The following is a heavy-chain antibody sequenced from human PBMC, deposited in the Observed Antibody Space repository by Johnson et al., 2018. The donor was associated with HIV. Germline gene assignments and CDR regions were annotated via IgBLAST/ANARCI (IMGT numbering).Heavy chain of an antibody. J-gene: IGHJ3*02. V-gene: IGHV3-30-3*01. D-gene: IGHD2-8*01. Sequence: HVQLVESGGGVVQPGRSLRLSCAASGFTFSSYAMHWVRQAPGKGLEWVAVISDDGNNKYYADSVKGRFTISRDNGKNSLFLQMNSLRAEDTAVYYCARGHNGAFDIWGQGTMVSVSS. CDR3: ARGHNGAFDI. CDR2: ISDDGNNK. CDR1: GFTFSSYA.